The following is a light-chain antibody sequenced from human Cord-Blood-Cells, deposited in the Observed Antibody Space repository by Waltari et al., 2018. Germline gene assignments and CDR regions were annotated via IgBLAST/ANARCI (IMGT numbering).Light chain of an antibody. J-gene: IGKJ1*01. Sequence: EIVMTQSPATLSVSPGERATRSCRASQSVSSNLAWYQQKPGQAPTLLIYGASTRATGIPARFSGSGSGTEVTLTFSCLQCEDFAVYYCQQYKNWPRTFGQG. CDR3: QQYKNWPRT. V-gene: IGKV3-15*01. CDR1: QSVSSN. CDR2: GAS.